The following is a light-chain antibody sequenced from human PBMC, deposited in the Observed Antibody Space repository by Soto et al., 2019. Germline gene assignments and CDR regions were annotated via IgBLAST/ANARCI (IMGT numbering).Light chain of an antibody. CDR1: SSNIGNNA. CDR2: YDD. Sequence: QSVLTQPPSVSEAPRQRVTISCSGSSSNIGNNAVNWYQQLPGKAPKLLIYYDDLLPSGVSDRFSGSKFGTSASLAISGLQSEDEADYYCAAWDDSLNASYVFGTGTKLTVL. J-gene: IGLJ1*01. CDR3: AAWDDSLNASYV. V-gene: IGLV1-36*01.